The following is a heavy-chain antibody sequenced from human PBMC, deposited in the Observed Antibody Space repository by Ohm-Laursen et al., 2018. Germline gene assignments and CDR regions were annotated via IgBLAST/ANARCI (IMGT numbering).Heavy chain of an antibody. CDR3: TTTNGVWA. V-gene: IGHV3-49*04. CDR2: IRSKAYGGTT. CDR1: GFNFGDYS. Sequence: SLRLSCAASGFNFGDYSMTWVRQTPGKGLEWVGFIRSKAYGGTTEYAASVKGRFTISRDDSKSIAYLQMNSLKTEDTAVYYCTTTNGVWAWGQGTLVTVSS. D-gene: IGHD2-8*01. J-gene: IGHJ5*02.